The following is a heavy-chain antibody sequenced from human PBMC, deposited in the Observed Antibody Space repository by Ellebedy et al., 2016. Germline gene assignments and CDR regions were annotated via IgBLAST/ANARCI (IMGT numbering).Heavy chain of an antibody. CDR2: IRSKGNNYAT. V-gene: IGHV3-73*01. Sequence: GGSLRLSXAASGFTFSDSAIHWVRQASGKGLEWVGRIRSKGNNYATAYAVSVKGRFTISRDESKNTAYLQMNSLKTEDTAVYYCARDISNWYYFDYWGQGTLVTVSS. J-gene: IGHJ4*02. D-gene: IGHD6-13*01. CDR3: ARDISNWYYFDY. CDR1: GFTFSDSA.